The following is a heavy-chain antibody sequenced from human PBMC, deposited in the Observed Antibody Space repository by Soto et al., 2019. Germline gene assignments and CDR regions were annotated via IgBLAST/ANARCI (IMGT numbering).Heavy chain of an antibody. J-gene: IGHJ4*02. Sequence: TLSLTCTVSGGSISSGGYYWSWIRQHPGKGLEWIGYIYYSGSTYYNPSLKSRVTISVDTSKNQFSLKLSSVTAADTAVYYCARERLNDYGDYGVTFDYWGQGTLVTVSS. CDR3: ARERLNDYGDYGVTFDY. V-gene: IGHV4-31*03. D-gene: IGHD4-17*01. CDR1: GGSISSGGYY. CDR2: IYYSGST.